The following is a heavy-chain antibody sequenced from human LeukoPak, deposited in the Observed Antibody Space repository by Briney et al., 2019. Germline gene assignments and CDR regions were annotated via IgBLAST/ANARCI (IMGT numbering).Heavy chain of an antibody. CDR2: INHSGST. V-gene: IGHV4-34*01. J-gene: IGHJ6*02. CDR1: GGSFSGYY. Sequence: PSETLSLTCAVYGGSFSGYYWSWIRQPPGKGLEWIGEINHSGSTNYNPSLKSRVTISVDTSKNQFSLKLSSVTAADTAVYYCARVAVTTIYYYYYGMDVWGQGTTVTVPS. CDR3: ARVAVTTIYYYYYGMDV. D-gene: IGHD4-17*01.